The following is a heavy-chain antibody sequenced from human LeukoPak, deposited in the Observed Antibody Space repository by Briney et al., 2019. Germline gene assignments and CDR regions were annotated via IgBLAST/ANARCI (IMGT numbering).Heavy chain of an antibody. J-gene: IGHJ4*02. CDR1: GYRFATYW. D-gene: IGHD1-26*01. V-gene: IGHV5-51*01. CDR3: TTGVGNTTGFDY. CDR2: IYPGDSDT. Sequence: GESLKISCKGSGYRFATYWIGWVRQRPGKGLELMGIIYPGDSDTRYSPSFQGQVTISADKSISTASLQWSSLKASDTAMYYCTTGVGNTTGFDYWGQGTLVTVSS.